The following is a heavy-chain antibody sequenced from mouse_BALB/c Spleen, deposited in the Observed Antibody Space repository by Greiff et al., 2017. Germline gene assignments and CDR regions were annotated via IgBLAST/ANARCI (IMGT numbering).Heavy chain of an antibody. CDR2: IWAGGST. CDR3: ATYYDYDGLFAY. J-gene: IGHJ3*01. CDR1: GFSLTSYG. V-gene: IGHV2-9*02. Sequence: VQLQESGPGLVAPSQSLSITCTVSGFSLTSYGVHWVRQPPGKGLEWLGVIWAGGSTNYNSALMSRLSISKDNSKSQVFLKMNSLQTDDTAMYYCATYYDYDGLFAYWGQGTLVTVSA. D-gene: IGHD2-4*01.